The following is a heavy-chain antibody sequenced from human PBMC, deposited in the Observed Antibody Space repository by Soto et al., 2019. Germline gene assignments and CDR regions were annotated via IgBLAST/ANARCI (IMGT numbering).Heavy chain of an antibody. Sequence: SETLSLTCAVYGGSISGHYWNWIRQPPGKGLEWIGEINHSGRTNYNPSLKSRVTISVDTSKNQFSLNLGSVTAADTAVYYCARGNIAAALVYWGQGTLVTVSS. CDR3: ARGNIAAALVY. D-gene: IGHD6-13*01. CDR2: INHSGRT. CDR1: GGSISGHY. V-gene: IGHV4-34*01. J-gene: IGHJ4*02.